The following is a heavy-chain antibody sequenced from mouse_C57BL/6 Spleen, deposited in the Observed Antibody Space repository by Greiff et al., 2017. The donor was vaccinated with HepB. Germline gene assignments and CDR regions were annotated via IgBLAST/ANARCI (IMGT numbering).Heavy chain of an antibody. D-gene: IGHD1-1*01. CDR2: IDPENGDT. CDR3: TLYGGFAY. Sequence: EVQLVESGAELVRPGASVKLSCTASGFNIKDDYMHWVKQRPEQGLEWIGWIDPENGDTEYASKFQGKATITADTSSNTAYLQLSSLTSEDTAVYYCTLYGGFAYWGQGTLVTVSA. CDR1: GFNIKDDY. J-gene: IGHJ3*01. V-gene: IGHV14-4*01.